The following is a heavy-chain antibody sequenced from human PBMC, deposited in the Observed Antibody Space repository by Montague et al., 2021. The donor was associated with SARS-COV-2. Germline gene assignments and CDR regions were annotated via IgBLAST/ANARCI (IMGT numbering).Heavy chain of an antibody. CDR3: AREGLTGNLAHFDY. J-gene: IGHJ4*02. CDR2: ISYDGSNK. D-gene: IGHD1-14*01. CDR1: GFTFSFYA. Sequence: SLRLSCAAPGFTFSFYAMHWVRQAPGKGLEWVAVISYDGSNKYYADSVRGRFTISRDNSKTTLYLQMNSLRAEDTAVYYCAREGLTGNLAHFDYWGQGTLVTVSA. V-gene: IGHV3-30-3*01.